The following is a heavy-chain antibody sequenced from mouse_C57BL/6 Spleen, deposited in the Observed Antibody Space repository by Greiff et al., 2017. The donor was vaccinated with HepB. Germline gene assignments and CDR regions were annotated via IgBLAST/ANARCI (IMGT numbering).Heavy chain of an antibody. CDR3: ARLKAWNYAPDY. CDR2: IDPSDSYT. CDR1: GYTFTSYW. Sequence: VQLQQPGAELVRPGTSVKLSCKASGYTFTSYWMHWVKQRPGQGLEWIGVIDPSDSYTNYNQKFKGKATLTVDTSSSTAYMQLSSLTSEDSAVYYCARLKAWNYAPDYWGQGTTLTVSS. V-gene: IGHV1-59*01. J-gene: IGHJ2*01. D-gene: IGHD1-1*01.